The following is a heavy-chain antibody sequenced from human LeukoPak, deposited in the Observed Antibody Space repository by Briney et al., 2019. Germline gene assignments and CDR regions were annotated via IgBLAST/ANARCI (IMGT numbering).Heavy chain of an antibody. CDR1: GGXISNYY. J-gene: IGHJ5*02. V-gene: IGHV4-4*07. CDR2: IYSSGTT. CDR3: ASGSSGYDP. D-gene: IGHD5-12*01. Sequence: SETLSLTCSVSGGXISNYYWSWIRQPAGKGLEWIGRIYSSGTTIYNPSLKSRVTMSVATAKNQFSLKLTSVTAADTAVYFCASGSSGYDPWGQGTLVTVSS.